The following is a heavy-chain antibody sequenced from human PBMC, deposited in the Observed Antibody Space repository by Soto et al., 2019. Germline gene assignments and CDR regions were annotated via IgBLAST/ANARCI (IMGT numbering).Heavy chain of an antibody. Sequence: SETLSLTCTVSGGSISSGGYYWSWIRQHPGKGLEWIGYIYYSGSTYYNPSLKSRVTISVDTSKNQFSLKLSSVTAADTAVYYCARTSYDSSGTAADPWGQGTLVTVSS. J-gene: IGHJ5*02. CDR3: ARTSYDSSGTAADP. CDR2: IYYSGST. D-gene: IGHD3-22*01. V-gene: IGHV4-31*03. CDR1: GGSISSGGYY.